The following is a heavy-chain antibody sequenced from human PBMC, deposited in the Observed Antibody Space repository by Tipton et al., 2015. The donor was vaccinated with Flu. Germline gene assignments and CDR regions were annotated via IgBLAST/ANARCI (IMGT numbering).Heavy chain of an antibody. D-gene: IGHD6-13*01. CDR2: IYYSGST. V-gene: IGHV4-31*01. J-gene: IGHJ3*02. Sequence: TLSLTCTVSGGSISSGGYYWSWIRQHPGKGLEWIGYIYYSGSTYYNPSLKSLVTISVDTSKNQFSLKLSSVTAADTAVYYCARAKQPRWSAFDIWSQGTMVTVSS. CDR3: ARAKQPRWSAFDI. CDR1: GGSISSGGYY.